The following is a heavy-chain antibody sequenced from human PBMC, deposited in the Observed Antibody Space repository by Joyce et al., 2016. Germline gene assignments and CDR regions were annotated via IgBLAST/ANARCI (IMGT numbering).Heavy chain of an antibody. J-gene: IGHJ4*02. CDR2: IDPTDSYT. CDR3: ARRGYCTTTSCLDDY. D-gene: IGHD2-2*03. CDR1: GYSFTSYW. Sequence: EVQLVQSGAEVRKPGESLRISCQGSGYSFTSYWITWVRQMPGKGLEGMGGIDPTDSYTSYSPSCRGHVTISVEKSIGTAYLQWSSLKASDTAMYYCARRGYCTTTSCLDDYWGQGTLVTVSS. V-gene: IGHV5-10-1*03.